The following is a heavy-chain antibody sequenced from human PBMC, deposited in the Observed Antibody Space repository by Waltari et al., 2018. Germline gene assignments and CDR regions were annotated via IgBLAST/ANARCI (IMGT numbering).Heavy chain of an antibody. Sequence: QVQLVQSGAEVKKPGASVTVSCKASGSTFPSYYMHWVRQAPGQGLEWMGIINPSGGSTSYAQKFQGRVTMTRDTSTSTVYMELSSLRSEDTAVYYCARAPSTIAAAGLFDYWGQGTLVTVSS. D-gene: IGHD6-13*01. V-gene: IGHV1-46*01. CDR1: GSTFPSYY. CDR3: ARAPSTIAAAGLFDY. J-gene: IGHJ4*02. CDR2: INPSGGST.